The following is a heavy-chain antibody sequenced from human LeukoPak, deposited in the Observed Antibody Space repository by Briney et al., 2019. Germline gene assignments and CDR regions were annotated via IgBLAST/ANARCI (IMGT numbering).Heavy chain of an antibody. CDR3: ARDLTSVPTR. V-gene: IGHV3-48*02. CDR1: GFTFSSHS. D-gene: IGHD4-17*01. CDR2: ISSSSITT. Sequence: GGSLRLSCAASGFTFSSHSMNWVRQAPGKGLEWVSYISSSSITTHYADSVKGRFTISRDNAKNSLYLQMNSLRDEDTAVYYCARDLTSVPTRWGQGTLVTVPS. J-gene: IGHJ4*02.